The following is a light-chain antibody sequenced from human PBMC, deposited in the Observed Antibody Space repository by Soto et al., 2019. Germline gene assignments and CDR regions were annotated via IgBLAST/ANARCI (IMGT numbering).Light chain of an antibody. V-gene: IGKV3-20*01. Sequence: EIVLTQSPGTLSLSPGERATLSCRASQSVSSSYLAWYQQKPGQAPRLLIYGASSRATGIPDRFSGSGSGTDFTLTISRLEPEDFAVYYCQQYGSSQGYTFGPGTKLEI. J-gene: IGKJ2*01. CDR2: GAS. CDR3: QQYGSSQGYT. CDR1: QSVSSSY.